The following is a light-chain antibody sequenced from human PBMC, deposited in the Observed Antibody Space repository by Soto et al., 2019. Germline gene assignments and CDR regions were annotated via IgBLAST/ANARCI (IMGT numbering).Light chain of an antibody. CDR1: SSDVGGYNY. CDR3: ESCYDSLKGHV. Sequence: QSVLTQPASVSGSPGQSITISCTGTSSDVGGYNYVSWYQQHPGKAPKLMIYEVSNRPSGVSNRFSGSKSGNSASLAISGLQSEDEADYYCESCYDSLKGHVFGRGTKLTVL. CDR2: EVS. J-gene: IGLJ3*02. V-gene: IGLV2-14*01.